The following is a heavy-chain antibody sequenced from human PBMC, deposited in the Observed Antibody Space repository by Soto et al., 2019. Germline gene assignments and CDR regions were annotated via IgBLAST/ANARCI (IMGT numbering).Heavy chain of an antibody. CDR1: GGSFSGYY. J-gene: IGHJ6*02. CDR2: INHSGST. CDR3: AIFLLGAAACCNGMDV. D-gene: IGHD1-26*01. Sequence: SETLSLTCAVYGGSFSGYYWSWIRQPPGKGQEWIGEINHSGSTNYNPSLKSRVTISVDTSKNQFSLKLSSVTAADTAVYYCAIFLLGAAACCNGMDVWGRGTMVPVSS. V-gene: IGHV4-34*01.